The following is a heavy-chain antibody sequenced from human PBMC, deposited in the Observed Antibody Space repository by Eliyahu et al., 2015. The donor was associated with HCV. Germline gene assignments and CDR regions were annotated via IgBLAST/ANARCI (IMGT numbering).Heavy chain of an antibody. CDR3: ARPRGGDPGWFDP. V-gene: IGHV3-11*05. J-gene: IGHJ5*02. CDR2: ISSSSSYT. CDR1: GFPFSDYY. D-gene: IGHD2-21*02. Sequence: QVQLVESGGGLVKPGGSLXLSCAAXGFPFSDYYMSWNRQAPGKGLEWVSYISSSSSYTNYADSVKGRFTISRDNAKNSLYLQMNSLRAEDTAVYYCARPRGGDPGWFDPWGQGTLVTVSS.